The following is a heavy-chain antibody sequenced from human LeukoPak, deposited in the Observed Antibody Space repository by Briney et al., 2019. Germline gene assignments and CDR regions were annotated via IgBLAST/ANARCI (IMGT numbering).Heavy chain of an antibody. V-gene: IGHV1-46*01. CDR3: ARAPTDILTGPYYYYYMDV. Sequence: ASVKVSCKASGYTFTSYYMHWERQAPGQGLEWMGIINPSGGSTSYAQKFQGRVTMTRDMSTSTVYMELSSLRSEDTAVYYCARAPTDILTGPYYYYYMDVWGKGTTVTVSS. J-gene: IGHJ6*03. D-gene: IGHD3-9*01. CDR1: GYTFTSYY. CDR2: INPSGGST.